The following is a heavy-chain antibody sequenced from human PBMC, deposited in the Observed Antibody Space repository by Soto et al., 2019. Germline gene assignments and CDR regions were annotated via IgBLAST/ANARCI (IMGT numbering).Heavy chain of an antibody. V-gene: IGHV4-31*03. J-gene: IGHJ5*02. D-gene: IGHD3-22*01. CDR2: IYNSGSA. Sequence: QVQLQESGPGLVKSSQTLSLTCTVAGGSISSGGYYWSWIRQLPGKGLEWIGYIYNSGSAYYNPALKSRLSISGDTSTNEFSLKLRSVTAADTAVYHCARGYYDTSAYYYGLSWFDPWGQGTLVTVSS. CDR3: ARGYYDTSAYYYGLSWFDP. CDR1: GGSISSGGYY.